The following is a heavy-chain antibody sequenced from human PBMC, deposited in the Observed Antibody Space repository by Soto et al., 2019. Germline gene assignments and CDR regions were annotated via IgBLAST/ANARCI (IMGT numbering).Heavy chain of an antibody. D-gene: IGHD3-16*01. CDR2: ISATTGNT. V-gene: IGHV3-23*01. CDR1: GFNFSIYT. CDR3: AIDSYGGY. Sequence: EVRLSESGGGLIQPGESLRLSCAASGFNFSIYTMIWVRQAPGKGLEWVSGISATTGNTYYKDSVKGRCTISRDNFANTLFLQMNNLRAEDTALYDCAIDSYGGYWGQGTLVTVSS. J-gene: IGHJ4*02.